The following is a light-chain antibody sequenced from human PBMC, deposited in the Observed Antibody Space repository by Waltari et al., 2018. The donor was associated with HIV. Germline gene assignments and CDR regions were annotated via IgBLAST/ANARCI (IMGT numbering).Light chain of an antibody. CDR1: SSDIGSYNY. J-gene: IGLJ3*02. CDR2: AAN. Sequence: QSALTQPASVSGSLGQSITISCIGPSSDIGSYNYVSWYQHHPDKAPTLVIYAANARPSGVPFRFSGSKSGNTASLTISGLQAEDEADYYCSSYTSTSTLLFGGGTKVTVL. CDR3: SSYTSTSTLL. V-gene: IGLV2-14*01.